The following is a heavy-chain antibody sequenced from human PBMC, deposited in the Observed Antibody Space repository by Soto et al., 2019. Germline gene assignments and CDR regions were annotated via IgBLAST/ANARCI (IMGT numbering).Heavy chain of an antibody. V-gene: IGHV1-58*01. CDR2: IVVGSGNT. D-gene: IGHD2-2*01. J-gene: IGHJ6*02. CDR3: ARSGYCSSTSCYGEGVYYYYGMDV. CDR1: GFIFTNSA. Sequence: GASVKVSCKTSGFIFTNSAVQWVRQARGQRLEWMGRIVVGSGNTDYSQKFQERVTLTRDTSASTVYMELRSLRSEDTAMYYCARSGYCSSTSCYGEGVYYYYGMDVWGQGTTVTVPS.